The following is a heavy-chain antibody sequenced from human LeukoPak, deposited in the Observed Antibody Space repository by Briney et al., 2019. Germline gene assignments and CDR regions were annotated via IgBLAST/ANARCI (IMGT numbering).Heavy chain of an antibody. CDR3: ARAVKYYYDRSDEYFDY. CDR2: IYYSGST. D-gene: IGHD3-22*01. CDR1: GGSISSYY. J-gene: IGHJ4*02. Sequence: SETLSLTCTVSGGSISSYYWSWIRQPPGKGLEWIGYIYYSGSTNYNPSLKSRVIISVDTSKNQFSLKLRSVTAADTAVYYCARAVKYYYDRSDEYFDYWGQGTLVTVSS. V-gene: IGHV4-59*01.